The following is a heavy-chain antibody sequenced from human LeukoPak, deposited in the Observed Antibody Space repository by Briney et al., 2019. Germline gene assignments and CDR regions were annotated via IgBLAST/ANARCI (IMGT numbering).Heavy chain of an antibody. Sequence: GASVKVSCKASGYTFSNYGFSWVRQAPGQGLEWMGWISPYNGYTNYAQKLQGRVTMTTDISTSTAYMELSSLRSEDTAVYYCARSSIIAAAGPYYFDYWGQGTLVTVSS. CDR2: ISPYNGYT. J-gene: IGHJ4*02. CDR3: ARSSIIAAAGPYYFDY. D-gene: IGHD6-13*01. V-gene: IGHV1-18*01. CDR1: GYTFSNYG.